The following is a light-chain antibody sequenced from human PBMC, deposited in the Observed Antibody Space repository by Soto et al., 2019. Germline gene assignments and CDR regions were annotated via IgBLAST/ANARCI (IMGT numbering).Light chain of an antibody. V-gene: IGKV3-15*01. J-gene: IGKJ1*01. CDR3: QQYNNWPRT. Sequence: EIVLTQSPGTLSLSPGERATLSFTASQTISSSYLAWYQQKPGQAPRLLIYGASTRATGIPARFSGSGSGTEFTLTISSLQSEDFAVYYCQQYNNWPRTFGQGTKVDIK. CDR2: GAS. CDR1: QTISSSY.